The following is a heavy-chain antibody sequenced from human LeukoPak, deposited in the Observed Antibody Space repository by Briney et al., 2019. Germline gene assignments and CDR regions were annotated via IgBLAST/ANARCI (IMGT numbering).Heavy chain of an antibody. CDR3: AREGGPGSYYDFWSGPADAFDI. V-gene: IGHV4-34*01. D-gene: IGHD3-3*01. CDR2: INHSGST. CDR1: GGSFSGYY. J-gene: IGHJ3*02. Sequence: PSETLSLTCAVYGGSFSGYYWSWIRQPPGKGLEWIGEINHSGSTNYNPSLKSRVTISVDTSKNQFSLKLSSVTAADTAVYYCAREGGPGSYYDFWSGPADAFDIWGQGTMVTVSS.